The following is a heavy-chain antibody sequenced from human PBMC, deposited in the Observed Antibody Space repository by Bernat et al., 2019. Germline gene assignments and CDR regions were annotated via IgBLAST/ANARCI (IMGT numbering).Heavy chain of an antibody. CDR2: INSDSNYI. D-gene: IGHD7-27*01. J-gene: IGHJ4*02. V-gene: IGHV3-11*03. CDR3: VRARINWGKVDY. Sequence: VQLLESGGGLVQPGGSLRLSCAASGFTFSDYYMSWIRQAPGKGLEWVSYINSDSNYIDYADSVKGRFTISRDNAKNSLYLQMNSLRAEDTAVYYCVRARINWGKVDYWGQGTLVTVSS. CDR1: GFTFSDYY.